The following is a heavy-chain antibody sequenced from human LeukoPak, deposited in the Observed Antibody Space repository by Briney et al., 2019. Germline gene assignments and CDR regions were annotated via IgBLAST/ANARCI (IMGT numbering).Heavy chain of an antibody. J-gene: IGHJ4*02. CDR3: AKARAAVVEAAINY. D-gene: IGHD2-15*01. V-gene: IGHV3-23*01. Sequence: GGSLRLSCAASGFNFSNYAMTWVRQAPGKGLEWVSIVNSNDRPYYADSVKGRFSISRDNSKNTLYLQMNTLRVEDTALYYCAKARAAVVEAAINYWGQGILVTVSP. CDR1: GFNFSNYA. CDR2: VNSNDRP.